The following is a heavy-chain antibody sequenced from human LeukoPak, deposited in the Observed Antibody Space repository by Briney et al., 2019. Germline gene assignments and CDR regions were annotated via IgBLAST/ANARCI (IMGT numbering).Heavy chain of an antibody. CDR1: GFTFSSYA. CDR3: AKELKVAYYGSGSYYIVDY. CDR2: ISGSGGST. J-gene: IGHJ4*02. Sequence: GRTLRLSCAASGFTFSSYAMRWVRQAPGEGLEWVSAISGSGGSTYYADSVKGRFTISRDNSKNTLYLQMNSLRAEDTAVYYCAKELKVAYYGSGSYYIVDYWGQGTLVTVSS. D-gene: IGHD3-10*01. V-gene: IGHV3-23*01.